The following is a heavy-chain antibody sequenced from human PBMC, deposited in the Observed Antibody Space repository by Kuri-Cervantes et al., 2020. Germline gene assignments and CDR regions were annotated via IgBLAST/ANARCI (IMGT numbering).Heavy chain of an antibody. CDR2: INSDGSST. D-gene: IGHD3-22*01. J-gene: IGHJ4*02. Sequence: GESLKLYCASSGFTFSSYWMHWVRQAPGKGLGWVSRINSDGSSTSYADPVKGRFTISRDNAKNTLYLQMNSLRAEDTAVYYCARDEYHYDSSGYSLPYWGQGTLVTDSS. CDR3: ARDEYHYDSSGYSLPY. V-gene: IGHV3-74*01. CDR1: GFTFSSYW.